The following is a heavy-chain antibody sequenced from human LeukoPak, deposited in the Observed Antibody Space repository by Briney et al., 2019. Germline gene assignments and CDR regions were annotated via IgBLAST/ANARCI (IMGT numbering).Heavy chain of an antibody. CDR1: GFTFSTYA. CDR2: ISGSGSST. D-gene: IGHD4-17*01. J-gene: IGHJ4*02. CDR3: AKQTPPYGDYDY. Sequence: GESLRLSCAASGFTFSTYAMNWVRQAPGKGLEWVSAISGSGSSTYYADSVKGRFTISRDNSKNTLYLQVNSLRAEDTAVYYCAKQTPPYGDYDYWGQGTLVTVSS. V-gene: IGHV3-23*01.